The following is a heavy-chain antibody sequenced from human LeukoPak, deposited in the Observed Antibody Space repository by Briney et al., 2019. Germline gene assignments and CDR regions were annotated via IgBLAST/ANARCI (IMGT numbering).Heavy chain of an antibody. D-gene: IGHD5-18*01. Sequence: PGGSLRLSCAASGFTFSSYAMSWVRQAPGKGLEWVSAMSSSDSTYYADSVKGRFTISRDNSRNTLYLQTSSLRAEDTAVYYCTLLRGYSIEGVLMHDYWGQGTLVTVSS. CDR3: TLLRGYSIEGVLMHDY. V-gene: IGHV3-23*01. CDR1: GFTFSSYA. CDR2: MSSSDST. J-gene: IGHJ4*02.